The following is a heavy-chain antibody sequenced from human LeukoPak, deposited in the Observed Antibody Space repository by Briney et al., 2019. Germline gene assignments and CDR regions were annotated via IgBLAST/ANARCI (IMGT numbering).Heavy chain of an antibody. CDR2: IWYDGSSK. Sequence: GGSLRLSCAASGFTFSSYAMHWVRQAPGKGLQWVAVIWYDGSSKYYADSVKGRFTISRDNSKNTLYLQMNSLRADDTAVYYCARVGVYGGFDYWGQGTLVTVSS. CDR1: GFTFSSYA. CDR3: ARVGVYGGFDY. V-gene: IGHV3-33*01. J-gene: IGHJ4*02. D-gene: IGHD4-23*01.